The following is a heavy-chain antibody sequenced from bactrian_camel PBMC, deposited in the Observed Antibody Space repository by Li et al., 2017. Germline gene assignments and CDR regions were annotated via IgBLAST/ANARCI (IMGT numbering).Heavy chain of an antibody. V-gene: IGHV3S54*01. D-gene: IGHD1*01. J-gene: IGHJ4*01. CDR2: IGTGTKYAST. CDR3: AAVRFRDCTPYDVGPTQDRFNY. CDR1: GYSFSLNC. Sequence: HVQLVESGGDSVQTGGSLRLPCAVSGYSFSLNCMGWFRQAPGKEREGVAAIGTGTKYASTYYADSVKGRFTISKDGAVHTLYLQMNSLRPEDTAMYYCAAVRFRDCTPYDVGPTQDRFNYWGRGTQVTVS.